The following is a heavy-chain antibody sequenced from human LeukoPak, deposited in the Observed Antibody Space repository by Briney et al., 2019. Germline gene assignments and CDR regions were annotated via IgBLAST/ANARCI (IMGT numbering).Heavy chain of an antibody. CDR3: ARHSHPLFSFIDV. V-gene: IGHV4-39*01. D-gene: IGHD2/OR15-2a*01. Sequence: SETLSLTCTVSGGSITTNSFYWGWIRQPPGKGQGWVGSNSYSGSTYSNPSLRSRVTVSVDTSKNQFSLKVTSVTAAHTAVYYCARHSHPLFSFIDVWGKGTTVTVSS. J-gene: IGHJ6*03. CDR1: GGSITTNSFY. CDR2: NSYSGST.